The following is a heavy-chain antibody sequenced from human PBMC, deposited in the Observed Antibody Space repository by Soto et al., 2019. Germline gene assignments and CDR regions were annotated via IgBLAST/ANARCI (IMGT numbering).Heavy chain of an antibody. CDR1: GFTFSSYG. Sequence: QVQLVESGGGVVQPGRSLRLSCAAPGFTFSSYGMHWVRQAPGKGLEWVAVIWYDGSNKYYADSVKGRFTISRDNSKNXLYLQMNSLRAEDTAVYYCARAPYCTNGVCYPFDYWGQGTLVTVSS. D-gene: IGHD2-8*01. CDR2: IWYDGSNK. J-gene: IGHJ4*02. V-gene: IGHV3-33*01. CDR3: ARAPYCTNGVCYPFDY.